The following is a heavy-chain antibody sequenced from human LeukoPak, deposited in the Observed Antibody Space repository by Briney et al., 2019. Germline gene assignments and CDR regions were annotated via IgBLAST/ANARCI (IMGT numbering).Heavy chain of an antibody. CDR3: AKTGGPWD. Sequence: GGSLRLSCAASGFTVSNSYMSWVRQAPGRGLEWVSVIYSGGNTYYTDSVKGRFTISRDNPKNTLYLQMNSLRADDTAVYYCAKTGGPWDWGQGTLVTVSS. V-gene: IGHV3-53*01. CDR2: IYSGGNT. D-gene: IGHD7-27*01. J-gene: IGHJ4*02. CDR1: GFTVSNSY.